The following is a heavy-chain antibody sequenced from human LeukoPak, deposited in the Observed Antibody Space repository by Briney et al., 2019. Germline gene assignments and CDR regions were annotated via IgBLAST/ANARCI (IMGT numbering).Heavy chain of an antibody. CDR2: IYYSGST. V-gene: IGHV4-39*07. D-gene: IGHD6-19*01. CDR3: ARGSYSSGRRSVTAFDY. J-gene: IGHJ4*02. CDR1: GGSISSSSYY. Sequence: PSETLSLTCTVSGGSISSSSYYWGWIRQPPGKGLEWIGSIYYSGSTYYNPSLKSRVTISVDTSKNQFSLKLSSVTAADTAVYYCARGSYSSGRRSVTAFDYWGQGTLVTVSS.